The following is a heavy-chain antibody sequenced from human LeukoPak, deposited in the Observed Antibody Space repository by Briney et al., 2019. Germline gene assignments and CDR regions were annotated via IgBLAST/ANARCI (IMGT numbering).Heavy chain of an antibody. Sequence: PGRSLTPSCAASGLTSRSKAMSWVRQAPGKGLEWVSGISGSADWTDYGESGSGRFTISRDNSKNTLHLQMNSRRAGDTAVYFWAKDSDYSSSWYSPIDTFDIWGEGTMVTVSS. D-gene: IGHD6-13*01. J-gene: IGHJ3*02. V-gene: IGHV3-23*01. CDR2: ISGSADWT. CDR1: GLTSRSKA. CDR3: AKDSDYSSSWYSPIDTFDI.